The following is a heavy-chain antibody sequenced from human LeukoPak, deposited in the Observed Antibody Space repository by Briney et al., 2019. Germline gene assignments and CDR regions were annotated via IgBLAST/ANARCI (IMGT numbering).Heavy chain of an antibody. CDR1: GGSISSYY. D-gene: IGHD3-22*01. J-gene: IGHJ4*02. CDR2: IYYSGST. V-gene: IGHV4-59*08. Sequence: SETLSLTCTVSGGSISSYYWSWIGQPPGKGLEWIWYIYYSGSTNYNPSLKSRVTISVDTSKNQFSLKLSSVTTADTAVYYCARHPDYYDSSGYYFDYWGQGTLVTVSS. CDR3: ARHPDYYDSSGYYFDY.